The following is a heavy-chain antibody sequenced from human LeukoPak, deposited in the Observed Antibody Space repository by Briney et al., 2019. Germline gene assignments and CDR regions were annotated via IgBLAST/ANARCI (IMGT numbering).Heavy chain of an antibody. CDR3: ARAFGLWFGELGY. D-gene: IGHD3-10*01. CDR1: GYTFTSYD. V-gene: IGHV1-8*01. Sequence: ASVTVSCKASGYTFTSYDINWVRQAPGQGLEWMGWMNPNSGNTGYAQKFQGRVTMTRNTSISTAYMELSSLRSEDTAVYYCARAFGLWFGELGYWGQGTLVTVSS. J-gene: IGHJ4*02. CDR2: MNPNSGNT.